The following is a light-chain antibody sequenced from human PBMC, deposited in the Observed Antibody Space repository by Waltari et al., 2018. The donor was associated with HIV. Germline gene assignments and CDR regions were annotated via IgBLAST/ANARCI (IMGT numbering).Light chain of an antibody. V-gene: IGLV6-57*01. CDR3: QCYDRDNVV. CDR1: GGTIGNNF. CDR2: ADK. J-gene: IGLJ3*02. Sequence: KFILTQPHSVSESPGKTVTISCTRSGGTIGNNFVKWYQQRPGSSPVNVIYADKERPSGVPSRFSGSVDYSSNSASLTISELKTEDEADYYCQCYDRDNVVFGGGTKLTV.